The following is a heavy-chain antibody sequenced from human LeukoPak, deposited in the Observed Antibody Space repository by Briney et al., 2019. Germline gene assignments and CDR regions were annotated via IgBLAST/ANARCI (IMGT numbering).Heavy chain of an antibody. CDR1: GYTFTSYY. V-gene: IGHV1-46*01. D-gene: IGHD3-22*01. Sequence: ASVKVSCKASGYTFTSYYMHWVRQAPGQGLEWMGLINPTGGSTGYAQKFQGRVTMTRDMSTSTDYMELSSLRSDDTAMYYCARAMNSWFLLDLDYWGQGTLVTVSS. CDR3: ARAMNSWFLLDLDY. J-gene: IGHJ4*02. CDR2: INPTGGST.